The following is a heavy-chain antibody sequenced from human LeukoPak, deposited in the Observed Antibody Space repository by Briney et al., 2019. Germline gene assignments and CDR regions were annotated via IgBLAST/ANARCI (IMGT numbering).Heavy chain of an antibody. D-gene: IGHD3-3*01. CDR2: IIPIFGTA. CDR1: GGTFSSYA. CDR3: ARGRFLEWLFLDY. Sequence: SVKVSCKASGGTFSSYAISWVRQAPGQGLERLGRIIPIFGTANYAQKFQGRVTITTDESTSTAYMELSSLRSEDTAVYYCARGRFLEWLFLDYWGQGTLVTVSS. J-gene: IGHJ4*02. V-gene: IGHV1-69*05.